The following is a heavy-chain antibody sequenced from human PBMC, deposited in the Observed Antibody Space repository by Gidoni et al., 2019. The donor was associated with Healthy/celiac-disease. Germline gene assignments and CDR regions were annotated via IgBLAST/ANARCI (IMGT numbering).Heavy chain of an antibody. CDR1: GGSFSGYY. J-gene: IGHJ4*02. V-gene: IGHV4-34*01. CDR3: ARGRGSYSSSSIFDY. Sequence: QVQLQQWGAGLLKPSETLSRTCAVFGGSFSGYYWSWIRQPPGKGLEWIGVINHSGSTNYNPSLKSRVTISVNTSKNQFSLKLSSVTAADTAVYYCARGRGSYSSSSIFDYWGQGTLVTVSS. CDR2: INHSGST. D-gene: IGHD6-13*01.